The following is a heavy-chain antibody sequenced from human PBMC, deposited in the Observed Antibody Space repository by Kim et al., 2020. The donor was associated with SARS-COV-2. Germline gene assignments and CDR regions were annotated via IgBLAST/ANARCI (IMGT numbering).Heavy chain of an antibody. Sequence: GGSLRLSCAASGFTFSSYAMHWVRQAPGRGLEWVAVISYDGSNKYYADSVKGRFTISRDNSKNTLYLQMNSLRAEDTAVYYCARDPATGTTHRHPFDIWGQGTMVTVSS. CDR3: ARDPATGTTHRHPFDI. CDR1: GFTFSSYA. CDR2: ISYDGSNK. J-gene: IGHJ3*02. V-gene: IGHV3-30-3*01. D-gene: IGHD1-1*01.